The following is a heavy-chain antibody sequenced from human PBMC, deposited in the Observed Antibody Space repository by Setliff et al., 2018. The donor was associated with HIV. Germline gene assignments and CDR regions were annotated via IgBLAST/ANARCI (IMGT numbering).Heavy chain of an antibody. Sequence: GGSLRLSCVASTFTFGAYAMNWVRQATGKGLEWVSSINSESTYIYYADSVKGRFTISRDNAKNSLYLQMNSLRAEDTAVYYCARSTGYTGYHYFDYWGQGTLVTVS. J-gene: IGHJ4*02. CDR2: INSESTYI. CDR3: ARSTGYTGYHYFDY. CDR1: TFTFGAYA. D-gene: IGHD5-12*01. V-gene: IGHV3-21*04.